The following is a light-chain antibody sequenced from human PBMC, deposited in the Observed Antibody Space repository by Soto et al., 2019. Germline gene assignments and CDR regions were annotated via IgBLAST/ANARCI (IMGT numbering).Light chain of an antibody. CDR1: QSVSSSS. J-gene: IGKJ1*01. CDR2: DTS. CDR3: QHYGTSTWA. Sequence: EIVLTQSPGTLSLAPGERATLSCRASQSVSSSSLSWYQQKPGQAHRLLIYDTSSRATDIPDRFSGSGSGTDFSLTISTLGPEDFTVYYCQHYGTSTWAFGKGTTVEIK. V-gene: IGKV3-20*01.